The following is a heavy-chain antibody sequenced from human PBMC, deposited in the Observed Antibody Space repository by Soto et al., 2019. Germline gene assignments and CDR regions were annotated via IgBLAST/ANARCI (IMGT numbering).Heavy chain of an antibody. J-gene: IGHJ5*02. D-gene: IGHD2-2*01. CDR2: IYHTGKT. Sequence: SQTLSLTCTVSGDAIYIGGYYWTWIRQHPGKGLEWIGYIYHTGKTYYNPSLESRVTMSVDTSKNQFSLKLASVTAADTAVYYCARDGSSTASWIDPWDQGXLITVSS. CDR3: ARDGSSTASWIDP. CDR1: GDAIYIGGYY. V-gene: IGHV4-31*03.